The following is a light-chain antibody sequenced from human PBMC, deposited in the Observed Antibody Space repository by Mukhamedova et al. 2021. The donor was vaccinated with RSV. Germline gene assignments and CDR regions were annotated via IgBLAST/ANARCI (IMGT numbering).Light chain of an antibody. Sequence: RSYYASWYQQKPGQAPVLVIYGKNNRPSGIPDRFSGSSSGNTASLTITGAQAEDEADSYCNSRDSSGNHQVFGGGTKLTDL. J-gene: IGLJ2*01. CDR3: NSRDSSGNHQV. V-gene: IGLV3-19*01. CDR1: RSYY. CDR2: GKN.